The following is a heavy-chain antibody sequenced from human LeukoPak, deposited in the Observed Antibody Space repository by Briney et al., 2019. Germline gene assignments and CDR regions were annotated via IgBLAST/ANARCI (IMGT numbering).Heavy chain of an antibody. Sequence: PSETLSLTCTVSGGSISSSSYYWGWIRQPPGQGLEWIGSIYYSGKTYYNSSLKSRVTISVDTSKNQFSLKLSSVTAADTAVFYCARHRDCGGDCFQRAFDIWGQGTVVTVSA. CDR2: IYYSGKT. CDR3: ARHRDCGGDCFQRAFDI. D-gene: IGHD2-21*02. V-gene: IGHV4-39*01. CDR1: GGSISSSSYY. J-gene: IGHJ3*02.